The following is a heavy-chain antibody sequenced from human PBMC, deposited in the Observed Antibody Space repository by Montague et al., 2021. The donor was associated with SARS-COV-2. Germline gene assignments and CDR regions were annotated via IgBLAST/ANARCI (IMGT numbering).Heavy chain of an antibody. CDR1: GFTLSNSP. Sequence: SLRLSCAASGFTLSNSPMGWVRQAPGKGLDWVSVIHSAGRGTYYADSVQGRFTISRDNLKNTVYLQMNSLRDVDTALYYCAKVGDILAGYSLINLDAWGQGSLV. D-gene: IGHD3-9*01. J-gene: IGHJ4*02. CDR3: AKVGDILAGYSLINLDA. CDR2: IHSAGRGT. V-gene: IGHV3-23*03.